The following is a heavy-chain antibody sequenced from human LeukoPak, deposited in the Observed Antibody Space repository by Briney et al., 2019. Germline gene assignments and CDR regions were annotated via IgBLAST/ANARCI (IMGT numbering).Heavy chain of an antibody. CDR3: ARHRMDYYYDSSGYLVFAFDI. CDR2: IYYSGST. Sequence: SETLSLTCTVSGGSISSSSYYWGWIRQPPGKGLEWIGSIYYSGSTYYNPSLKSRVTISEDTSKNQFSLKLSSVTAADTAVYYCARHRMDYYYDSSGYLVFAFDIWGQGTMVTVS. CDR1: GGSISSSSYY. D-gene: IGHD3-22*01. J-gene: IGHJ3*02. V-gene: IGHV4-39*01.